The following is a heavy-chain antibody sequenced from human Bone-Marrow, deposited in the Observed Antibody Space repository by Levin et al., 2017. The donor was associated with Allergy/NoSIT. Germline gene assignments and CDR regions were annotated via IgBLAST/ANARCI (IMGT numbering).Heavy chain of an antibody. CDR2: IYNDGSKK. J-gene: IGHJ4*02. CDR1: GFTFSSHW. V-gene: IGHV3-7*01. D-gene: IGHD3-9*01. CDR3: VRDADWASDY. Sequence: LSLPCVASGFTFSSHWMRWVRQAPGRGLEWVADIYNDGSKKHYVDSVKGRFTISRDNTMNSLYLQVNSLRAEDTAVYYCVRDADWASDYWGQGTLVSVSS.